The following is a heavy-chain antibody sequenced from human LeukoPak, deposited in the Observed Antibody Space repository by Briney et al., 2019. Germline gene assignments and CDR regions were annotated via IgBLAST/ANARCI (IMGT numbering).Heavy chain of an antibody. V-gene: IGHV3-7*01. CDR1: GFTFSNYW. CDR3: ARALIVVGSYFDY. J-gene: IGHJ4*02. CDR2: IKQDGSEK. D-gene: IGHD2-15*01. Sequence: GGSLRLSCAASGFTFSNYWMSWVRQAPGKGLEWVANIKQDGSEKYYVDSVKGRFTISRDNAESSLYLQMNSLGAEDTAVYSCARALIVVGSYFDYWGQGTLVTASS.